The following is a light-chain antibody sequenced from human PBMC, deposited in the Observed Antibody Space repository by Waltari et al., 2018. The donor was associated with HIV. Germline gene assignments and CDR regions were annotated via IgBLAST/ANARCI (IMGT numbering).Light chain of an antibody. V-gene: IGLV4-69*01. CDR2: LKSDGSH. CDR1: SGHNSYA. CDR3: QTWATGIRV. J-gene: IGLJ3*02. Sequence: QLVLTQSPSASASLGASVKLTCTLSSGHNSYAIAWHQQQPEKGPRYLMKLKSDGSHKKGDGIPDRSSGSSSGAERYLTISSLQSEDEADYYCQTWATGIRVFGGGTKLTVL.